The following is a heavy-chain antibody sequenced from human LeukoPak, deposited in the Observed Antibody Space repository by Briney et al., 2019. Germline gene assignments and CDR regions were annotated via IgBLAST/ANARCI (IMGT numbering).Heavy chain of an antibody. J-gene: IGHJ4*02. Sequence: PGGSLRLSCVVSGFNFDNFAMHWVRQPLGKGLEWVAVISYDGSNKYYADSVKGRFTISRDNSKNTLYLQMNSLRAEDTAVYYCARCEGELDVFDYWGQGTLVTVSS. V-gene: IGHV3-30-3*01. CDR2: ISYDGSNK. CDR3: ARCEGELDVFDY. CDR1: GFNFDNFA. D-gene: IGHD1-26*01.